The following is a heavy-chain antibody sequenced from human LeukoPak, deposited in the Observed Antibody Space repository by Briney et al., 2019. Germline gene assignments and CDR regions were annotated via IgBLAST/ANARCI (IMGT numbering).Heavy chain of an antibody. CDR1: GFTFSSYG. CDR3: ARDLGHTSGLDY. Sequence: GGSLGLSCAASGFTFSSYGMHWVRQAPGKGLEWVAVIWYDGSNKYYADSVKGRFTISRDNSKNTLYLQMNSLRAEDTAVYYCARDLGHTSGLDYWGQGTLVTVSS. J-gene: IGHJ4*02. V-gene: IGHV3-33*01. CDR2: IWYDGSNK. D-gene: IGHD3-10*01.